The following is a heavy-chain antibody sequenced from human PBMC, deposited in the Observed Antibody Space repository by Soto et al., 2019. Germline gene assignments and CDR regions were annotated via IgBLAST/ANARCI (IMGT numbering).Heavy chain of an antibody. CDR2: LYYSGST. V-gene: IGHV4-39*01. Sequence: QLQLQESGPGLVKPSETLSLTCTVSGGSISSSSYYWGWIRQPPGKGLEWIGSLYYSGSTYYNPSLKSRVTISVDTSNNQVSLKLSSVTAADTAVYYCSRRRGGYSYGYHFDYWGQGTLVTVSS. CDR3: SRRRGGYSYGYHFDY. D-gene: IGHD5-18*01. CDR1: GGSISSSSYY. J-gene: IGHJ4*02.